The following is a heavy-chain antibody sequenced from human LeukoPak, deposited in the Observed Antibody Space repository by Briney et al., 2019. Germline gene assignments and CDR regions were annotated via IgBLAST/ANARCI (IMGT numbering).Heavy chain of an antibody. V-gene: IGHV4-59*08. D-gene: IGHD2-2*01. CDR1: TAANTSQC. Sequence: SDTLYLTCTVSTAANTSQCRSWVRQSPGNVMEFIGYINYSGSTSYNPSLKSRVAISVDTSKNQFSLKLSSVTAADTAMYFCARLSTDNVVLPGAMAYYFDCWGQGTLVTVSS. CDR2: INYSGST. CDR3: ARLSTDNVVLPGAMAYYFDC. J-gene: IGHJ4*02.